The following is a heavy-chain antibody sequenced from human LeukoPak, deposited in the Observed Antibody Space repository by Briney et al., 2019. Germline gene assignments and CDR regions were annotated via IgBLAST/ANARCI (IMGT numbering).Heavy chain of an antibody. CDR1: GYTFTGYY. V-gene: IGHV1-2*02. CDR2: INPNSGGT. CDR3: ARGVVVVTANDAFDI. J-gene: IGHJ3*02. D-gene: IGHD2-21*02. Sequence: ASVKVSCKASGYTFTGYYMHWVRQAPGQGLEWMGWINPNSGGTNYARKFQGRVTMTRDTSISTAYMELSRLRSDDTAVYYCARGVVVVTANDAFDIWGQGTMVTVSS.